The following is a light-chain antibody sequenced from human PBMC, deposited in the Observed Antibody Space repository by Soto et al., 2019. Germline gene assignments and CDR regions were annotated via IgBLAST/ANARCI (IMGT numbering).Light chain of an antibody. V-gene: IGLV1-51*01. Sequence: QSVLTQPPSVSAAPGQKVTISCSGSSSNIGNNYVSWYQQLPGTAPKLLIYDNNKRPSGSPDRFSGSKSGTSATLGITGLQTGDEADYYCGTWDNSLGAVFGTGTKVTVL. CDR3: GTWDNSLGAV. J-gene: IGLJ1*01. CDR1: SSNIGNNY. CDR2: DNN.